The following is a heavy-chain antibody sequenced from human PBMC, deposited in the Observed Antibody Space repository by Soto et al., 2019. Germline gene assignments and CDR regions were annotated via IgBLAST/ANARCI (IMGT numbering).Heavy chain of an antibody. J-gene: IGHJ4*02. D-gene: IGHD2-15*01. CDR1: GFTFSSYA. CDR3: ARVPSSSGRAHFDY. CDR2: ISYDGSNK. V-gene: IGHV3-30-3*01. Sequence: QVPLVESGGGVVQPGRSLRLSCAASGFTFSSYAMHWVRQAPGKGLEWVAVISYDGSNKYYADSVKGRFTISRDNSKNTLYLQMNSLRADDTAVYYWARVPSSSGRAHFDYWGQGTLVTVSS.